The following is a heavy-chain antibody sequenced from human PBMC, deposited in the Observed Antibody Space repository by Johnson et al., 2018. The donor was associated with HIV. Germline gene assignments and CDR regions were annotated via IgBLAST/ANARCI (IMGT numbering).Heavy chain of an antibody. CDR1: GFTFSSYA. J-gene: IGHJ3*02. CDR3: ARVGPRSKGGPVDAFDI. V-gene: IGHV3-48*04. CDR2: SSRSGSTI. Sequence: VQLVESGGGVVQPGRSLRLSCAASGFTFSSYAMHWVRQAPGKGLEWVSDSSRSGSTIYYADSVKGRFTISRDNAKNSLFLQMSSLRAEDTAVYYCARVGPRSKGGPVDAFDIWGQGTMVTVSS. D-gene: IGHD3-16*01.